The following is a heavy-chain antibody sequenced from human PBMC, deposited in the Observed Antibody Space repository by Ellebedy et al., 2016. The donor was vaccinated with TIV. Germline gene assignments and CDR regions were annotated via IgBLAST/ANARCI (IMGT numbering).Heavy chain of an antibody. V-gene: IGHV3-15*07. CDR1: GFTFSNAW. D-gene: IGHD5-12*01. J-gene: IGHJ6*02. Sequence: GESLKISXAASGFTFSNAWMNWVRQAPGKGLEWVGRIKSKTDGGTTDYAAPVKGRFTISRDDSKTTLYLQMNSLKTEDTAVYYCSTAINLSANFGMDVWGQGTTVAVSS. CDR2: IKSKTDGGTT. CDR3: STAINLSANFGMDV.